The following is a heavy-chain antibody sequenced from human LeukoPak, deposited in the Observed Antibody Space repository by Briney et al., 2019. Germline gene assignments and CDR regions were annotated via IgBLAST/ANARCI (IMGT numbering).Heavy chain of an antibody. Sequence: GGSLRLSCTASGLTLSDYHVHWIRQAPGKGLEWLAFIQYDGSMKYYADSVKGQFTVSRDNFKNTVHLQMNSLRPEDTAVYYCARERVNVLLWFGEFSNDAFDIWGQGTMVTVSS. CDR1: GLTLSDYH. D-gene: IGHD3-10*01. J-gene: IGHJ3*02. CDR3: ARERVNVLLWFGEFSNDAFDI. V-gene: IGHV3-30*02. CDR2: IQYDGSMK.